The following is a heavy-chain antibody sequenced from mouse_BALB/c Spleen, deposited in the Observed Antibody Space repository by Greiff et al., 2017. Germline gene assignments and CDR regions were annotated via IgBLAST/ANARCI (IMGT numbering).Heavy chain of an antibody. Sequence: EVMLVESGGGLVQPGGSLNLSCAASGFDFSRYWMSWARQAPGKGQEWIGEINPGSSTINYTPSLKDKFIISRDNAKNTLYLQMSKVRSEDTALYYCARRNYGSPFAYWGQGTLVTVSA. CDR1: GFDFSRYW. CDR2: INPGSSTI. D-gene: IGHD1-1*01. V-gene: IGHV4-2*02. CDR3: ARRNYGSPFAY. J-gene: IGHJ3*01.